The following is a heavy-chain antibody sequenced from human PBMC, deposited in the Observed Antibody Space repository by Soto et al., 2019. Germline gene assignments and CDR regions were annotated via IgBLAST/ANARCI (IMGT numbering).Heavy chain of an antibody. CDR1: GGSISSYY. V-gene: IGHV4-59*01. CDR2: IYYSGST. Sequence: SETLSLTCTVSGGSISSYYWSWIRQPPGKGLEWIGYIYYSGSTNYNPSLKSRVTISVDTSKNQFSLKLSSVTAADTAVYYCARGEVEKFFYGMDVWGQGTTVTV. J-gene: IGHJ6*02. D-gene: IGHD1-26*01. CDR3: ARGEVEKFFYGMDV.